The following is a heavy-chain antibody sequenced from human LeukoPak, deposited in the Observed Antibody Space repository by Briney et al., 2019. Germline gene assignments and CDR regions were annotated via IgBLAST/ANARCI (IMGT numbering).Heavy chain of an antibody. CDR1: GFTVSNNC. Sequence: PGGSLRLSCAASGFTVSNNCMSWVRQAPGKGLEYVSVIYSGGSTYYADSVKGRFTISRDNSKNTLHLQMNSLRAEDTAVYYCARDESYSSDNWGQGTLVTVSS. CDR2: IYSGGST. CDR3: ARDESYSSDN. J-gene: IGHJ4*02. V-gene: IGHV3-66*01. D-gene: IGHD4-11*01.